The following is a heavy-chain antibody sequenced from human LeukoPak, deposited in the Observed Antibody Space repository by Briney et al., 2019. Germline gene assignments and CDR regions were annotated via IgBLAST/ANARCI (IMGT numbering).Heavy chain of an antibody. J-gene: IGHJ4*02. V-gene: IGHV3-33*01. D-gene: IGHD2-15*01. CDR3: ARDHLDGSGYLDY. CDR2: IWHDGSNK. CDR1: GFTFSSYG. Sequence: GGSLRLSCAASGFTFSSYGMHWVRQAPGKGLEWVAVIWHDGSNKYHADSVKGRFTISRDNSKNTLYPQMNSLRAEDTAVYYCARDHLDGSGYLDYWGQGTLVTVSS.